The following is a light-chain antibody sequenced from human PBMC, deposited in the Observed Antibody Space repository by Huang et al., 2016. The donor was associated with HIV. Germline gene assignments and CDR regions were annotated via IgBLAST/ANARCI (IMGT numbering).Light chain of an antibody. CDR3: QQRRNWLT. J-gene: IGKJ4*01. V-gene: IGKV3-11*01. Sequence: EIVLTLSPATLSLSPGERATLSCRASQSITNYLAWYQHKPGQAPRLLIYDSSTRATGIPGRFSGSGSGTDFTLTISSLEPEDFAVYYCQQRRNWLTFGGGTKVEIK. CDR2: DSS. CDR1: QSITNY.